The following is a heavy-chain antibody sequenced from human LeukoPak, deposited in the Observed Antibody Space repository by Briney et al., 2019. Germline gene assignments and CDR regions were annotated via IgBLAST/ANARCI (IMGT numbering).Heavy chain of an antibody. CDR2: IYYSGST. J-gene: IGHJ4*02. D-gene: IGHD3-22*01. Sequence: SQTLSLTCTVSGGSISSGAYYWIWIRQPPGKGLEWIGYIYYSGSTYYNPSLKSRLTISVDTSKNQFSLNLSSVTAADTAVYYCARGASDSSGYYPYWGQGTLVTVSS. CDR3: ARGASDSSGYYPY. CDR1: GGSISSGAYY. V-gene: IGHV4-30-4*01.